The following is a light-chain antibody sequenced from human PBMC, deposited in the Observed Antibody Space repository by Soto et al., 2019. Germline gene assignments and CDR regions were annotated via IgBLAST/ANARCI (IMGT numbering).Light chain of an antibody. CDR1: SSDVVGYNY. V-gene: IGLV2-14*01. J-gene: IGLJ2*01. CDR3: SSYTSSSTLV. Sequence: QSVLTQPASVSGSPGHSITISCTGTSSDVVGYNYVSWYQQHPGKAPKLMIYDVSNRPSGVSNRFSGSKSGNTASLTISGLQAEDEADYYYSSYTSSSTLVFGGGTKVTVL. CDR2: DVS.